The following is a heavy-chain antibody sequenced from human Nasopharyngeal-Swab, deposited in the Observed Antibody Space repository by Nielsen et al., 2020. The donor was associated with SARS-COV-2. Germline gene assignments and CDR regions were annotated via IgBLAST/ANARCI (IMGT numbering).Heavy chain of an antibody. V-gene: IGHV3-23*01. CDR3: ASRSLLSGGAFDY. J-gene: IGHJ4*02. CDR1: GFTFSSYA. Sequence: GESLKISCAASGFTFSSYAMSWVRQAPGKGLEWVSAISGSGGSTYYGDSVKGRFTISRDNSKNTLYLQMNSLRADDTAVYYCASRSLLSGGAFDYWGQGTLVIVSS. D-gene: IGHD2-21*01. CDR2: ISGSGGST.